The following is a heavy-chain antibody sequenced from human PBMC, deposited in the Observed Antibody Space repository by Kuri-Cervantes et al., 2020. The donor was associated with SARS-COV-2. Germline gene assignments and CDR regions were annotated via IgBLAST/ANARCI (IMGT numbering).Heavy chain of an antibody. D-gene: IGHD6-6*01. Sequence: SETLSLTCTVSGYSISSGYYWGWIRQPPGKGLEWIGSIYHRGSTYYNPSLKSRVTISVDTSKNQFSLKLSSVTAADTAVYYCASKGQLEDAFDIWGQGTMVTVSS. J-gene: IGHJ3*02. V-gene: IGHV4-38-2*02. CDR1: GYSISSGYY. CDR2: IYHRGST. CDR3: ASKGQLEDAFDI.